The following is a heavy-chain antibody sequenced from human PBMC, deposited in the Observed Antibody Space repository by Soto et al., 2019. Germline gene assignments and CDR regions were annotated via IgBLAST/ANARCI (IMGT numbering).Heavy chain of an antibody. CDR2: IHSTWST. V-gene: IGHV4-39*01. CDR1: GGSISTINYY. Sequence: QLQLQESGPGLVKPSETLSLTCTVSGGSISTINYYWGWIRQPPGKGLEWTGRIHSTWSTYYNPSRKNRVIICVDTSKNQFSLKLTSVTAADAAVYYCATFRGMSTATTERYFDYWGQGILVIVSS. J-gene: IGHJ4*02. D-gene: IGHD4-4*01. CDR3: ATFRGMSTATTERYFDY.